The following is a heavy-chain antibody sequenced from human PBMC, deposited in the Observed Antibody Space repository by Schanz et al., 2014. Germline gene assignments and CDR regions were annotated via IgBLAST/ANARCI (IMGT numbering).Heavy chain of an antibody. Sequence: QVQLVQSGAEVKKPGASVKVSCKASGYTFTGYHMHWVRQAPGQGLEWMGWINTKTGNPTYAQGFTGRFVFSLDTSVSTTHLQITNLKADDTAVYYCARGYCAGTSCPIFDYWGQGTLVTVSS. CDR3: ARGYCAGTSCPIFDY. CDR1: GYTFTGYH. CDR2: INTKTGNP. D-gene: IGHD2-2*01. J-gene: IGHJ4*02. V-gene: IGHV7-4-1*02.